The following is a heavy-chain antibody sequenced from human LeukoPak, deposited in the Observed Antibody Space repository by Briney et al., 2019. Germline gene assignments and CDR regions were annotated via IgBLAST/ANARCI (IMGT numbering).Heavy chain of an antibody. Sequence: GGSLRLSCAASGFTFSSYAMHWVRQAPGKGLEWVAVISYDGSNKYYADSVKGRFTISRDNSKNTLYLQMNSLRAEDTAVYYCARGPGITMIVVAHYGMDVWGQRTTVTVSS. CDR2: ISYDGSNK. CDR1: GFTFSSYA. D-gene: IGHD3-22*01. V-gene: IGHV3-30-3*01. J-gene: IGHJ6*02. CDR3: ARGPGITMIVVAHYGMDV.